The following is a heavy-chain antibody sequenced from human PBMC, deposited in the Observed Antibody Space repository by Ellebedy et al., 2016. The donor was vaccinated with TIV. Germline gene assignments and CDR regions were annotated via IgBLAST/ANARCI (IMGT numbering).Heavy chain of an antibody. V-gene: IGHV3-23*01. CDR1: GFSFSTYA. CDR2: LSGSGGTT. J-gene: IGHJ6*03. D-gene: IGHD3-3*01. Sequence: GESLKISXAASGFSFSTYAMTWVRQAPGKGLEWVSGLSGSGGTTYYADSVKGRFTISRDNSKNTLFLQMHTLRAEDTALYYCAKGGEFWSGYSPSYYYYMDVWGKGTTVTVSS. CDR3: AKGGEFWSGYSPSYYYYMDV.